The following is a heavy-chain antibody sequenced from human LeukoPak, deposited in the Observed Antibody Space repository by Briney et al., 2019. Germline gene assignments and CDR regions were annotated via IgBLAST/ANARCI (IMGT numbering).Heavy chain of an antibody. J-gene: IGHJ6*02. CDR3: ARNRTYYDFWSGYDEDYYYYGMDV. D-gene: IGHD3-3*01. Sequence: GGSLRLSCAASGFTFSSYAMSWVRQAPGKGLEWVSALSDSGGSTYYADSVKGRFTISRDNSKNTLYLQMNSLRAEDTAVYYCARNRTYYDFWSGYDEDYYYYGMDVWGQGTTVTVSS. CDR2: LSDSGGST. CDR1: GFTFSSYA. V-gene: IGHV3-23*01.